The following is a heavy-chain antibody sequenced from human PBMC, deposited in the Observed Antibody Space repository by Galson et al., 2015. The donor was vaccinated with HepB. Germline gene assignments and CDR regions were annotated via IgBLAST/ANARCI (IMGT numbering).Heavy chain of an antibody. Sequence: SVKVSCKASGGTFSSYAISWVRQAPGQGLEWMGGIIPIFGTANYAQKFQGRVTITADESTSTAYMELSSLRSEDTAVYYCARDWSPGGAAAGVIWGQGTLVTVSS. CDR1: GGTFSSYA. V-gene: IGHV1-69*13. CDR3: ARDWSPGGAAAGVI. D-gene: IGHD6-13*01. J-gene: IGHJ4*02. CDR2: IIPIFGTA.